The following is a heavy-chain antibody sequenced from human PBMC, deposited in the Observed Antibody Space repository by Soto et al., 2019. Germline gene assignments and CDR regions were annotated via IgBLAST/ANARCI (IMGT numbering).Heavy chain of an antibody. V-gene: IGHV3-30*18. CDR2: ISYDGSNK. D-gene: IGHD6-13*01. CDR3: AKDLDGIAALGGMDV. Sequence: LRLSCAASGFTFSSYGMHWVRQAPGKGLEWVAVISYDGSNKYYADSVKGRFTISRDNSKNTLYLQMNSLRAEDTAVYYCAKDLDGIAALGGMDVWGQGTTVTVSS. J-gene: IGHJ6*02. CDR1: GFTFSSYG.